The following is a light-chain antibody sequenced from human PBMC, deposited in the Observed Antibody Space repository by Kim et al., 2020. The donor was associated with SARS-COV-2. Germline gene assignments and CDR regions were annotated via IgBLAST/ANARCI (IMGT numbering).Light chain of an antibody. CDR1: QSVRSSY. Sequence: YPGERAPLPRRASQSVRSSYLAWYQQKPGQAPRLLIYGASSRATGIPDRFSGSGSGTDFTLTISRLEPEDFAVYYCQQYGSSPLTFGGGTKVDIK. CDR3: QQYGSSPLT. CDR2: GAS. V-gene: IGKV3-20*01. J-gene: IGKJ4*01.